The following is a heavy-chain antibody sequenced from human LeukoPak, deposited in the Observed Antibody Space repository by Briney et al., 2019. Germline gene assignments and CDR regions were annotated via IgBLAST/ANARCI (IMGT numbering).Heavy chain of an antibody. CDR1: VGCISRDY. D-gene: IGHD4-23*01. CDR2: IYTTGST. J-gene: IGHJ4*02. V-gene: IGHV4-4*07. CDR3: ARDRTYAGNSGFAY. Sequence: PSETLSLTCTVSVGCISRDYWGWIRQPAGKGLEWIGRIYTTGSTNYNPSLKSRVTMSVDTSKNQFSLNLGSVSAADTAVYYCARDRTYAGNSGFAYWGQGTLVTVSS.